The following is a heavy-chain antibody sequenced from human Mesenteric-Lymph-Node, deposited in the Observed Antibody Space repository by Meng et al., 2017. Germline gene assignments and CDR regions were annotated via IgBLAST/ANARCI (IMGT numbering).Heavy chain of an antibody. V-gene: IGHV3-33*01. CDR2: IWFDGGLK. J-gene: IGHJ4*02. Sequence: GGSLRLSCVASGFSFSSYGMHWVRQAPGKGLEWLSVIWFDGGLKYYGDSVKGRFSVSRDNSQNTQHLQMDSLRVDDTAVYYCARGHWGAVGSYGDYWGQGTLVTVSS. D-gene: IGHD6-13*01. CDR3: ARGHWGAVGSYGDY. CDR1: GFSFSSYG.